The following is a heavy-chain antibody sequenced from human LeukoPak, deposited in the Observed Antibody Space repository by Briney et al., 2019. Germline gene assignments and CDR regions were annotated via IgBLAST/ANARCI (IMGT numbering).Heavy chain of an antibody. CDR3: ARDQKGFGELLHAFDI. J-gene: IGHJ3*02. D-gene: IGHD3-10*01. V-gene: IGHV3-21*01. CDR1: GFTFSSYS. Sequence: GGSLRLSCAASGFTFSSYSMNWVRQAPGKGLEWVSSISSSSSYIYYADSVKVRFTISRDNAKNSLYLQMNSLRAEDTAVYYCARDQKGFGELLHAFDIWGQGTMVTVSS. CDR2: ISSSSSYI.